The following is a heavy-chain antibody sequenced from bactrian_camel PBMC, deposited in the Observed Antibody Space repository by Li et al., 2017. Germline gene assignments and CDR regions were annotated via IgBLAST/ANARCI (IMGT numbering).Heavy chain of an antibody. CDR1: GFTLSSYR. CDR3: VRDSEYGGSWNGGSWSFGY. CDR2: INSAGGTT. J-gene: IGHJ6*01. V-gene: IGHV3S40*01. Sequence: DVQLVESGGGLVQPGGSLRLSCAASGFTLSSYRTYWVRQAPGKGLEWVSAINSAGGTTYYADSVKGRFTISRDNAKNTEYLQMNSLKPEDTAVYYCVRDSEYGGSWNGGSWSFGYWGQGTQVTVS. D-gene: IGHD6*01.